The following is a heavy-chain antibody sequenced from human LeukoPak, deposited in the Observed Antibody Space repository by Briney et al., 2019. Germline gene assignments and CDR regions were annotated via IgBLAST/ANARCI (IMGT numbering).Heavy chain of an antibody. CDR3: ARDLFH. CDR2: INSGGST. Sequence: GGSLRLSCAASGFTVSSNYMSWVRQPPGKGLEWVSVINSGGSTNYADSVKGRFTISRDNSKNTLYLQVSSLRAEDTAVYYCARDLFHWGQGTLVTVSS. D-gene: IGHD2-21*01. V-gene: IGHV3-53*01. CDR1: GFTVSSNY. J-gene: IGHJ4*02.